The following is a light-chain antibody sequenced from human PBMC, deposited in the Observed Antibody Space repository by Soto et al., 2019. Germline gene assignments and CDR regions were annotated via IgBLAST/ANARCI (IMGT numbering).Light chain of an antibody. V-gene: IGLV4-69*01. Sequence: QRVLTQSPSASASLGASVKLTCTLSSGYSSYAIAWHQQQPEKGPRYLMKLSSDGSHSKGDGIPDRFSGSSSGAERYLTISSLQSEDEADYYCQTWDTGARVVFGGGTKLTAL. CDR3: QTWDTGARVV. CDR2: LSSDGSH. J-gene: IGLJ2*01. CDR1: SGYSSYA.